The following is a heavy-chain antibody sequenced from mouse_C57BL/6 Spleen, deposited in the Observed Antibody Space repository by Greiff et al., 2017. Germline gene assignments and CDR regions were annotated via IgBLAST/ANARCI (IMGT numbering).Heavy chain of an antibody. CDR1: GYTFTDYY. Sequence: VQLQQSGPELVKPGASVKISCKASGYTFTDYYMNWVKQSHGKSLEWIGDINPNNGGTSYKQKFKGKATLTVDKSSSTAYMELRSLTSEDSAVYYCARGRQLRRRNAMDYWGQRPTVTV. V-gene: IGHV1-26*01. CDR3: ARGRQLRRRNAMDY. CDR2: INPNNGGT. D-gene: IGHD3-2*02. J-gene: IGHJ4*01.